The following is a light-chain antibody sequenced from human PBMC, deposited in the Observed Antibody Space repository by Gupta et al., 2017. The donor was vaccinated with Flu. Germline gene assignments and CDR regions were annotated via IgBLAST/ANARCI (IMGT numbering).Light chain of an antibody. CDR2: EDR. Sequence: GQTARITCSGDALPEKYAYWYQQKSGQAPVLIIYEDRKRPSGIPERFSGSSSGTMATLTISGAQVEDEADYYCYSTDTSGNHRVFGGGTNLTVL. J-gene: IGLJ3*02. V-gene: IGLV3-10*01. CDR1: ALPEKY. CDR3: YSTDTSGNHRV.